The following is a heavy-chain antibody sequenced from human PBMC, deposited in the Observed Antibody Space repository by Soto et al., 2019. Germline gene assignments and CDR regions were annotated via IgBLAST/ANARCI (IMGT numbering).Heavy chain of an antibody. Sequence: QVQLLQSAGEVKKPGASVKVSCKASGYTFIRYGITWVRQAPGQGLEWMGWISPYNDYTIYAQKLQGRFTMPTDTSTRTVYLDLRSLKSDDTAVYYCARGGYYDNTWGKLSHYGLDVWGQGTSVTVS. V-gene: IGHV1-18*01. CDR2: ISPYNDYT. D-gene: IGHD3-16*01. J-gene: IGHJ6*02. CDR1: GYTFIRYG. CDR3: ARGGYYDNTWGKLSHYGLDV.